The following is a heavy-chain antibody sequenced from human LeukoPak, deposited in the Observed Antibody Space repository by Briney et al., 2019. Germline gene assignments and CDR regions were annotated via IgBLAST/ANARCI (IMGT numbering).Heavy chain of an antibody. CDR1: GFTFSSYA. D-gene: IGHD3-10*01. V-gene: IGHV3-23*01. J-gene: IGHJ4*02. CDR2: ISGSGGST. Sequence: HPGGSLRLSCAASGFTFSSYAMNWVRQSPGKGLEWVSAISGSGGSTYYADSVKGRFTISRDNSKNTLYLQMNSLRAEDTAVYYCAKVGTVWFGRHIKHWGQGTLVTVSS. CDR3: AKVGTVWFGRHIKH.